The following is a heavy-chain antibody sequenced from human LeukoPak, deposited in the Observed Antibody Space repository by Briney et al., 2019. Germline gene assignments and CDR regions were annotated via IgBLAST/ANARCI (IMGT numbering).Heavy chain of an antibody. J-gene: IGHJ4*02. Sequence: ASVKVSCKASGYTFTSYYIHWVRQAPGQGLEWMGIINPSGGSTSYAQKFQGRVTMTRDSSTSTVYMEVSSLRSEDTAVYYCASYNSSGYYHYFDYWGQGTLVTVSS. D-gene: IGHD3-22*01. V-gene: IGHV1-46*01. CDR3: ASYNSSGYYHYFDY. CDR2: INPSGGST. CDR1: GYTFTSYY.